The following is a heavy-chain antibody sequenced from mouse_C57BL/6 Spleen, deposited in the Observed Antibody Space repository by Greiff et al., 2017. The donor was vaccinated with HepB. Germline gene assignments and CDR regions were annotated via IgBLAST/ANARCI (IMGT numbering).Heavy chain of an antibody. CDR2: IWSGGST. Sequence: QVQLKESGPGLVQPSQSLSITCTVSGFSLTSYGVHWVRQSPGKGLEWLGVIWSGGSTDYNAAFISRLSISKDNSKSQVFFKMNSLQADDTAIYYCARPDYYGSSFAYWGQGTLVTVS. CDR1: GFSLTSYG. D-gene: IGHD1-1*01. J-gene: IGHJ3*01. CDR3: ARPDYYGSSFAY. V-gene: IGHV2-2*01.